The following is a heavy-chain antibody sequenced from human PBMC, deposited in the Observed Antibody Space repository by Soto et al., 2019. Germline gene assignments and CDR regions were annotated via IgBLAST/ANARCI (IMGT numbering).Heavy chain of an antibody. CDR3: AKRSSSSTFDY. J-gene: IGHJ4*02. Sequence: LSXAASGFTFSSYAMSWVRQAPGKGLEWVSVISGSDXSTYXXDSXKGRFTISRDNSKNTLYLQMNSLRAEDTAVYYCAKRSSSSTFDYWGQGTLVTVSS. D-gene: IGHD6-6*01. CDR2: ISGSDXST. CDR1: GFTFSSYA. V-gene: IGHV3-23*01.